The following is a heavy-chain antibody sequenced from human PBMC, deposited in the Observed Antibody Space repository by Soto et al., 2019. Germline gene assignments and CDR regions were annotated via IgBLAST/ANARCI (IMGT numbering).Heavy chain of an antibody. CDR2: ISYDGSNK. CDR3: ARDSGSPYYYYYGMDV. V-gene: IGHV3-30-3*01. D-gene: IGHD3-10*01. CDR1: GFTFSSYA. Sequence: QVQLVESGGGVVQPGRSLRLSCAASGFTFSSYAMHWVRQAPGKGLEWVAVISYDGSNKYYADSVKGRFTISRDNSKNTLYLQMNCLRAEDTAVYYCARDSGSPYYYYYGMDVWGQGTTVTVSS. J-gene: IGHJ6*02.